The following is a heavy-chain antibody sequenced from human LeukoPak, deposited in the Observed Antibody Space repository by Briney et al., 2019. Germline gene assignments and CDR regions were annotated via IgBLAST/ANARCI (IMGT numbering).Heavy chain of an antibody. CDR1: GFTFSSYS. CDR3: ARDIGSRGPYYFDY. D-gene: IGHD1-26*01. Sequence: GGSPRLSCAASGFTFSSYSMNWVRQAPGKGLGWVSSISSSSSYIYYADSVKGRFTISRDNAKNSLYLQMNSLRAEDTAVYYCARDIGSRGPYYFDYWGQGTLVTVSS. V-gene: IGHV3-21*01. J-gene: IGHJ4*02. CDR2: ISSSSSYI.